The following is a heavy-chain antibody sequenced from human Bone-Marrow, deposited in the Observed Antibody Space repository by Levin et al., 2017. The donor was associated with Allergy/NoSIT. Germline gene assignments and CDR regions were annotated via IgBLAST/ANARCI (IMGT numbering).Heavy chain of an antibody. J-gene: IGHJ6*02. CDR3: ARDLGSGSSSTCMDV. D-gene: IGHD1-1*01. V-gene: IGHV3-11*01. Sequence: PGGSLRLSCTASEFSLGDFYMTWIRQAPGKGLEWISYISQSGDIKFYADSVRGRFTISRDNAKDSVYLHMESLKPEDTAVYYCARDLGSGSSSTCMDVWGPGTTVSVSS. CDR1: EFSLGDFY. CDR2: ISQSGDIK.